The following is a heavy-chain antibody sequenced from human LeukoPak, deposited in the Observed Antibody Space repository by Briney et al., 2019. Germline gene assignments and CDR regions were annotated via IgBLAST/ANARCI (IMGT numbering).Heavy chain of an antibody. CDR1: GYTFTGYY. V-gene: IGHV1-8*02. CDR3: ARRVQSYDSIDY. CDR2: MNPNSGNT. D-gene: IGHD3-22*01. Sequence: ASVKVSCKASGYTFTGYYMHWVRQATGQGLEWMGWMNPNSGNTGYAQKFQGRVTMTRNTSISTAYMELSSLRSEDTAVYYCARRVQSYDSIDYWGQGTLVTVSS. J-gene: IGHJ4*02.